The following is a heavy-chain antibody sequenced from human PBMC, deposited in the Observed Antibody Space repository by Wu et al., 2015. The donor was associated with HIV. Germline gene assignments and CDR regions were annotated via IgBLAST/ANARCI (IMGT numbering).Heavy chain of an antibody. V-gene: IGHV1-2*02. Sequence: QVQLVQSGTEVKKPGASVKVSCKASGYDFAGYYIHWVRLVPGQGLQWMGWINTLTGVTSYQQNFQGRVTMTRDTSINTAYMELRSLRSDDTAVYYCARAAAGQVIDYWGQGTLVTVSP. J-gene: IGHJ4*02. CDR1: GYDFAGYY. D-gene: IGHD6-13*01. CDR2: INTLTGVT. CDR3: ARAAAGQVIDY.